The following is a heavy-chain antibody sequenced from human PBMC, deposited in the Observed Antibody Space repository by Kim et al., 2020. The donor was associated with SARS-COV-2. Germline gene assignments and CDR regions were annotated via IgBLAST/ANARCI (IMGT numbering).Heavy chain of an antibody. CDR2: INSDGSST. D-gene: IGHD2-15*01. J-gene: IGHJ2*01. V-gene: IGHV3-74*01. Sequence: GGSLRLSCAASGFTFSSYWMHWVRQAPGKGLVWVSRINSDGSSTSYADSVKGRFTISRDNAKNTLYLQMNSLRAEDTAVYYCARDYGSVDCSGGSCYSVWYFDLWGRGTLVTVSS. CDR3: ARDYGSVDCSGGSCYSVWYFDL. CDR1: GFTFSSYW.